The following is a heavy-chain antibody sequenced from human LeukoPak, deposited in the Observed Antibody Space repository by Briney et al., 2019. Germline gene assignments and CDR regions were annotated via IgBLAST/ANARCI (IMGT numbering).Heavy chain of an antibody. CDR1: GYTFTSYD. V-gene: IGHV1-8*01. J-gene: IGHJ1*01. Sequence: GASVKVSCKASGYTFTSYDINWVRQATGQGLEWMGWMNPNSGNTGYAQKFQGRVTMTRNTSISTAYMELSSLRSEDTAVYYCARDLVGDRKKYFQHWGQGTLVTVSS. D-gene: IGHD1-26*01. CDR3: ARDLVGDRKKYFQH. CDR2: MNPNSGNT.